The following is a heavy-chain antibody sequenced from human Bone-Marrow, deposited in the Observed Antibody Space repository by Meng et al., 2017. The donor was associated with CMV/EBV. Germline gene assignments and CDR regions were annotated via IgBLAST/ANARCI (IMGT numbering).Heavy chain of an antibody. J-gene: IGHJ6*02. D-gene: IGHD5-24*01. CDR3: ARQRWTSYYYYGMDV. V-gene: IGHV5-51*01. CDR1: GYSFTSYW. CDR2: IYPGDSDT. Sequence: KVSCKGSGYSFTSYWIGWVRQMPGKGLEWMGIIYPGDSDTRYSPSFQGQVTISADKSISTAYLQWSSLKASDTAMYYCARQRWTSYYYYGMDVWGQGTTVTVSS.